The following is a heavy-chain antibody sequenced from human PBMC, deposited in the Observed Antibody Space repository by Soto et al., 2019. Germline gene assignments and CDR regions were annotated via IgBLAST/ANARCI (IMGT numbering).Heavy chain of an antibody. CDR1: GFSFSTYS. J-gene: IGHJ6*02. D-gene: IGHD1-7*01. V-gene: IGHV3-48*02. Sequence: GGSLRLSCAASGFSFSTYSMNWVRQAPGKGLEWVSYISNSSSAIYYADSVKGRFTISRDNGKISLLLQMNTLRDEDSAVYYCARGPQTGNTLYYYFAMDVGGPGTPLTV. CDR2: ISNSSSAI. CDR3: ARGPQTGNTLYYYFAMDV.